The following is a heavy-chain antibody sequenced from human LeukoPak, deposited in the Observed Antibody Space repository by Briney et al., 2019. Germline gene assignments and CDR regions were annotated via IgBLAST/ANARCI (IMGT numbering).Heavy chain of an antibody. Sequence: GASVKVSCKASGYTFTSYGISWVRQAPGQGLEWMGWISAYNGNTNYAQKLQGRVTMTTDTSTSTAYMELRSLRSDDTAVYYCAKEIRYSSSWYESRRDAFDIWGQGTMVTVSS. V-gene: IGHV1-18*01. CDR1: GYTFTSYG. J-gene: IGHJ3*02. CDR3: AKEIRYSSSWYESRRDAFDI. CDR2: ISAYNGNT. D-gene: IGHD6-13*01.